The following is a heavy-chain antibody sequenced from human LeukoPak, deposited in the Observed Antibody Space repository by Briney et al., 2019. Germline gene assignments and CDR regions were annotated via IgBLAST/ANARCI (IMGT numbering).Heavy chain of an antibody. CDR2: INHSGST. CDR3: ARGRLTASDY. J-gene: IGHJ4*02. CDR1: GGSFSGYY. V-gene: IGHV4-34*01. Sequence: PETLSLTCAVYGGSFSGYYWSWIRQPPGKGLEWIGEINHSGSTNYNPSLKSRVTISVGTSKNQFSLKLSSVTAADTAVYYCARGRLTASDYWGQGTLVTVSS. D-gene: IGHD3-16*01.